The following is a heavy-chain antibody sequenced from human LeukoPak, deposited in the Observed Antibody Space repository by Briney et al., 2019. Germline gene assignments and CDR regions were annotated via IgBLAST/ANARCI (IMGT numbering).Heavy chain of an antibody. CDR1: GFTFSSYS. D-gene: IGHD3-3*01. Sequence: GGSLRLSCAASGFTFSSYSMNWVRQAPGKGLEWVSSISSSSSYIYYADSVKGRFTISRDNAKNSLYLRMNSLRAEDTAVYYCARDVAIFGVVTDFDYWGQGTLVTVSS. CDR2: ISSSSSYI. CDR3: ARDVAIFGVVTDFDY. J-gene: IGHJ4*02. V-gene: IGHV3-21*01.